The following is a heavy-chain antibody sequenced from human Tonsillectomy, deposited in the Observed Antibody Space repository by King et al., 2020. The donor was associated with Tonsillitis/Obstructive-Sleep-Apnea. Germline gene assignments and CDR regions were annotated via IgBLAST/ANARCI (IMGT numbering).Heavy chain of an antibody. CDR2: VSGGGSNT. V-gene: IGHV3-23*01. D-gene: IGHD4-23*01. J-gene: IGHJ4*02. CDR3: AHAVGGNSLFDY. CDR1: GFTFSDYG. Sequence: VTLLESGGGLIQPGGSLRLSCAASGFTFSDYGMSWVRQAPGKGLEWVSTVSGGGSNTHCADSVKGRFTISSYNSKNTLYLQMNSLRDEETAVYYCAHAVGGNSLFDYWGQGTLVTVSS.